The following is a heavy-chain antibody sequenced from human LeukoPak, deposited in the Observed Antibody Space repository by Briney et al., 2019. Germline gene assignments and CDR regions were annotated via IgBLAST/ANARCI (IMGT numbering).Heavy chain of an antibody. J-gene: IGHJ4*02. Sequence: SETLSLTCTVSGGSISSSSYYWGWIRQPPGKGLEWIGSIYYSGSTYYNPSLKSRVTISVDTSKNQFSLKLSSVTAADTAVYYCASRTVTPLLPFDYWGQGTLVTVSS. D-gene: IGHD4-17*01. V-gene: IGHV4-39*01. CDR1: GGSISSSSYY. CDR2: IYYSGST. CDR3: ASRTVTPLLPFDY.